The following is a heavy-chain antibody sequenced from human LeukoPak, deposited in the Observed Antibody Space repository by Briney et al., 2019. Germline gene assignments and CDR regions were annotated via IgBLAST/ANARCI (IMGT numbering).Heavy chain of an antibody. J-gene: IGHJ4*02. CDR2: IRYDGSNK. V-gene: IGHV3-30*02. CDR1: GFTFSSYG. CDR3: AKDPTHSRVWDYYETIGLSY. D-gene: IGHD3-22*01. Sequence: PGGSLRLSCAASGFTFSSYGMHWVRQAPGKGLEWVTFIRYDGSNKYYADSVKGRFTISRDNSKNTLHPHMHTLTAADPALSHCAKDPTHSRVWDYYETIGLSYWGQGTLVTVSS.